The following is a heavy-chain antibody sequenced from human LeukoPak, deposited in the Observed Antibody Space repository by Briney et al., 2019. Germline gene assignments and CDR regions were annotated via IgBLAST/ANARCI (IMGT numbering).Heavy chain of an antibody. CDR3: ARVRSHRSLNWFDP. D-gene: IGHD2-15*01. J-gene: IGHJ5*02. Sequence: PGGSLRLSCAASGFTFSDYYMSWIRQAPGKGLEWVSYISSSSYTNYADSVKGRFTISRDNAKNSLYLQMNSLRAEDTAVYYCARVRSHRSLNWFDPWGQGTLVTVSS. V-gene: IGHV3-11*06. CDR2: ISSSSYT. CDR1: GFTFSDYY.